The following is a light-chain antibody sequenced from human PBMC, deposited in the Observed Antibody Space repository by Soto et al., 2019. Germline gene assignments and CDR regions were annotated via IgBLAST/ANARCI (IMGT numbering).Light chain of an antibody. V-gene: IGKV3-11*01. CDR3: QQYKNWPL. J-gene: IGKJ5*01. Sequence: SVLTHCPATLPLSPGERATLSCRASQSVSSYLAWYQQKPGQAPRLLIYDASNRATGIPARFSGSGSGTDFTLTISSLEPEDFAVYYCQQYKNWPLFGQGTRLETK. CDR2: DAS. CDR1: QSVSSY.